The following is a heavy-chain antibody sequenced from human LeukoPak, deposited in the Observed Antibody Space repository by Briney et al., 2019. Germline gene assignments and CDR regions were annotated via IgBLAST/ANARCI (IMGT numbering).Heavy chain of an antibody. J-gene: IGHJ4*02. CDR1: GGPISSYY. CDR3: ARGHSSGYVFDY. D-gene: IGHD3-22*01. V-gene: IGHV4-59*08. Sequence: SETLSLTCTVSGGPISSYYWSWIRQPPGKGLEWIGYIYYSGSTNYNPSPKSRVTISVDTSKNQFSLKLSSVTAADTAVYYCARGHSSGYVFDYWGQGTLVTVSS. CDR2: IYYSGST.